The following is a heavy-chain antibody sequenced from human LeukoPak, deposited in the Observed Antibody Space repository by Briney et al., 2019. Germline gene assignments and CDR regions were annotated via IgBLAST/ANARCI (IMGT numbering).Heavy chain of an antibody. CDR3: ARRIVYSSSSNWFDP. CDR2: IYTSGST. CDR1: GGSISSYY. Sequence: SETLSLTCTVSGGSISSYYWSWIRQPPGKGLEWIGYIYTSGSTNYNPSLKSRVTISVDTSKNQFSLKLSSVTAADTAVDYCARRIVYSSSSNWFDPWGQGTLVTVSS. V-gene: IGHV4-4*09. D-gene: IGHD6-6*01. J-gene: IGHJ5*02.